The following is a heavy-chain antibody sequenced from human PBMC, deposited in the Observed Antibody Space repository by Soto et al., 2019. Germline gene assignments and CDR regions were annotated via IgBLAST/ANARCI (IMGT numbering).Heavy chain of an antibody. J-gene: IGHJ4*02. V-gene: IGHV4-30-2*01. CDR3: ARDKSGFPIDY. Sequence: TLSLTCAVSGGSISSGGYSWSWIRQPPGKDLEWIGYIYHSGSTYYNPSLKSRVTISDDTSTNQFSLTLSSVTAADTAVYYCARDKSGFPIDYWGQGTLVTVSS. CDR2: IYHSGST. CDR1: GGSISSGGYS. D-gene: IGHD3-10*01.